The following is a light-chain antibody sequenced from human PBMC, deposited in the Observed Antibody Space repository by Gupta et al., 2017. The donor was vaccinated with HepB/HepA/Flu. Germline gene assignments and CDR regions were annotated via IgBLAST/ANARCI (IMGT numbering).Light chain of an antibody. CDR1: QGISNY. CDR2: AAS. Sequence: DIQMTQSPSSLSASVGDRVTITFRASQGISNYLAWYQQKPGKVPKLLIYAASPLQSGVPSRFSGSGSGTDFTLTISRLQPEDVATYYCQKDNSAPFTFGPGTKVDIK. CDR3: QKDNSAPFT. J-gene: IGKJ3*01. V-gene: IGKV1-27*01.